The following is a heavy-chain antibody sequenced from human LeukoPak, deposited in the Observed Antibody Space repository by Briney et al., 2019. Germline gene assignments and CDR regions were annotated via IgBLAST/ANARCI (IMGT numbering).Heavy chain of an antibody. Sequence: ASVKVSCKASGGTFSSYAISWVRQAPGQGLEWMGRIIPTLGIANYAQKFQGRVTITADKSTSTAYMELSSLRSEDTAVYYCARDKAVTTEETQHFQHWGQGTLVTVSS. V-gene: IGHV1-69*04. CDR2: IIPTLGIA. CDR1: GGTFSSYA. D-gene: IGHD4-23*01. CDR3: ARDKAVTTEETQHFQH. J-gene: IGHJ1*01.